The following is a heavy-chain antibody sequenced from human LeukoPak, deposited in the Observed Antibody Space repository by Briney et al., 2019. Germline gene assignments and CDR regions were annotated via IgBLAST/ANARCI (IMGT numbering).Heavy chain of an antibody. CDR2: IKQDGSEK. Sequence: GGSLRLSCAASEFTFSSYWMSWVRQAPGKGLEWVANIKQDGSEKYYVDSVKGRFTISRDNAKNSLYLEMNSLRAEDTAVYYCARDTYYYDSGGYYTVYYFDYWGQGTLVTVSS. V-gene: IGHV3-7*01. CDR1: EFTFSSYW. J-gene: IGHJ4*02. D-gene: IGHD3-22*01. CDR3: ARDTYYYDSGGYYTVYYFDY.